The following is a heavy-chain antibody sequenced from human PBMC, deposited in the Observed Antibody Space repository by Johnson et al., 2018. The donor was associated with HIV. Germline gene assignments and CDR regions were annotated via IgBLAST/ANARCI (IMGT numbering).Heavy chain of an antibody. D-gene: IGHD6-13*01. V-gene: IGHV3-20*04. Sequence: VQLVESGGGVVRPGGSLRLSCAASGFTFGDFGMSWVRQAPGKGLEWVSGINWNGGNTNYADSVKGRFTISRDNAKNSLYLQMNSRRAEDTAVYYCARDFAVEQPLLYPAAHFDIWGQGTMVTVSS. CDR2: INWNGGNT. J-gene: IGHJ3*02. CDR3: ARDFAVEQPLLYPAAHFDI. CDR1: GFTFGDFG.